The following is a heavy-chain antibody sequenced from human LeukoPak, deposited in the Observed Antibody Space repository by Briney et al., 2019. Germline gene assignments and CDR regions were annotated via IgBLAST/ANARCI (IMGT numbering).Heavy chain of an antibody. V-gene: IGHV4-38-2*02. CDR1: GYSISSGYY. CDR3: ARERDNWSDQNWFDP. Sequence: SETLSLTCAVSGYSISSGYYWGWIRQPPGKGLEWIGGMYHSGSTYYNSSLKSRVTISIDTSKSQFSLKMTSVTAADTAVYYCARERDNWSDQNWFDPWGQGTLVTVSS. D-gene: IGHD1-1*01. J-gene: IGHJ5*02. CDR2: MYHSGST.